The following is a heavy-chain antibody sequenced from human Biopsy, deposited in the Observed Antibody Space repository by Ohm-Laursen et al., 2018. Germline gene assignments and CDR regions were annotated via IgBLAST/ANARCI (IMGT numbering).Heavy chain of an antibody. J-gene: IGHJ4*02. CDR2: VSTYNGNT. D-gene: IGHD1-26*01. CDR3: ARVREGGLLDY. V-gene: IGHV1-18*01. Sequence: AASVKVSCKGSGYIFTSFGVSWVRQAPGHGLEWMGWVSTYNGNTEYEQKFQGRVTMTTDTSANTAYMELRSLRSDDTAVYFCARVREGGLLDYWGQGILVTVPS. CDR1: GYIFTSFG.